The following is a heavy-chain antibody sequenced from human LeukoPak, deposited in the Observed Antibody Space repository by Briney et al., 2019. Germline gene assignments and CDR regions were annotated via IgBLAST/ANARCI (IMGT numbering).Heavy chain of an antibody. Sequence: RGESLKISCKGSGYSFTSYWIGWVRQMPGKGLEWMGVIHPSDSDTRNNPSFQGQVTISADKSISTAYLHWSSLKASDTAMYYCARLYVSSGYYYFDYWGQGTLVTVSS. CDR2: IHPSDSDT. J-gene: IGHJ4*02. CDR1: GYSFTSYW. V-gene: IGHV5-51*01. D-gene: IGHD3-22*01. CDR3: ARLYVSSGYYYFDY.